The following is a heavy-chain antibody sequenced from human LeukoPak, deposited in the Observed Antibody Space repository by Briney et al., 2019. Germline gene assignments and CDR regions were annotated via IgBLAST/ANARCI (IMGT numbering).Heavy chain of an antibody. CDR2: ISSSNSYI. CDR3: ARDYSGAGDYYFDY. D-gene: IGHD3-10*01. V-gene: IGHV3-21*01. CDR1: GFTFSSYS. Sequence: GGSLRLSCAASGFTFSSYSMNWVRQAPGKGLEWVSSISSSNSYIYYADSVKGRFTISGDNAKNSLYLQMNSLRAEDTAVYYCARDYSGAGDYYFDYWGQGTLVTVSS. J-gene: IGHJ4*02.